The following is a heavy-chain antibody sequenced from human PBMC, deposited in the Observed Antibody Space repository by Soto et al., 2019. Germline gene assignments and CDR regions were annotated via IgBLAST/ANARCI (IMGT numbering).Heavy chain of an antibody. D-gene: IGHD1-7*01. CDR2: IYHSGST. CDR1: GGSISSGGYS. J-gene: IGHJ5*02. CDR3: ARTESGTFDP. V-gene: IGHV4-30-2*01. Sequence: PSETLSLTCAVSGGSISSGGYSWSWIRQPPGKGLEWIGYIYHSGSTYYNPSLKSRVTISVDRSKNQFSLKLSSVTAADTAVYYCARTESGTFDPWGQGTLVTVSP.